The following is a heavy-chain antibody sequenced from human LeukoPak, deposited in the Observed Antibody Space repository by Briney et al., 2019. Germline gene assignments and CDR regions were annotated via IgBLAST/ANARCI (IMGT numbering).Heavy chain of an antibody. V-gene: IGHV4-34*01. D-gene: IGHD6-19*01. Sequence: SETLSLTCTVSGGSISSYYWSWIRQPPGKGLEWIGEINHSGSTNYNPSLKSRVTISVGTSKNQFSLKLSSVTAADTAVYYCASEGSSGWYRNYWGQGTLVTVSS. CDR2: INHSGST. CDR1: GGSISSYY. J-gene: IGHJ4*02. CDR3: ASEGSSGWYRNY.